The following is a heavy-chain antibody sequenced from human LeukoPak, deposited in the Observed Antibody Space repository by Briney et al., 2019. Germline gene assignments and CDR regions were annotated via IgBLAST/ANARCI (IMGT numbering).Heavy chain of an antibody. Sequence: GGSLRLSCAASGFTFSSYWMSWVRQAPGKGLEWVANIKQDGSEKYYVDSVKGRFTISRDNAKNSLYLQMNSLRAEDTAVYYCARGPMHDYGDYGTSHWYYYGMDVWGQGTTVTVSS. J-gene: IGHJ6*02. CDR3: ARGPMHDYGDYGTSHWYYYGMDV. D-gene: IGHD4-17*01. CDR2: IKQDGSEK. CDR1: GFTFSSYW. V-gene: IGHV3-7*01.